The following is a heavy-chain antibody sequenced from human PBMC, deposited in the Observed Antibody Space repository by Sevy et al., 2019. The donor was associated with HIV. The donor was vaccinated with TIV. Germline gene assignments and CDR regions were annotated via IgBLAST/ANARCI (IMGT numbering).Heavy chain of an antibody. Sequence: GGSLRLSCSASGFTFSYYSMTWVRQAPGKGLEWVSSISSSSKYIYYEDSVRGRFTISRDNAENSLYLHINNLRAEDTAVYYCAIAPPKLAAAGKSTRYGLWGQGTLVTVSS. CDR1: GFTFSYYS. V-gene: IGHV3-21*01. J-gene: IGHJ4*02. CDR3: AIAPPKLAAAGKSTRYGL. CDR2: ISSSSKYI. D-gene: IGHD6-13*01.